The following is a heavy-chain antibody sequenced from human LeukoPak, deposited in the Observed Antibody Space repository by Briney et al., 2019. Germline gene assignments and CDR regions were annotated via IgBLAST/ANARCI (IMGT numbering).Heavy chain of an antibody. CDR2: INSNSGGT. CDR1: GYTFTNYY. D-gene: IGHD5-18*01. CDR3: ARRAPTKAIYSYGTFDY. V-gene: IGHV1-2*02. J-gene: IGHJ4*02. Sequence: ASLKVSCKASGYTFTNYYMHWVRQAPGQGLEWMGWINSNSGGTNYAQKFQGRVTMTRDTSISTAYMELSRLRSDDTAVYYCARRAPTKAIYSYGTFDYWGQGTLVTVSS.